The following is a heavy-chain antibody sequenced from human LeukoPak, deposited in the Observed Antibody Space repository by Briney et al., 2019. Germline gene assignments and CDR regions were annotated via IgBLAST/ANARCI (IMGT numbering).Heavy chain of an antibody. CDR2: ISSSSSTI. Sequence: PGGSLRLSCAASGFTFSYYSMNWVRQAPGKGLEWVSYISSSSSTIYYADSVKGRFTISRDNAKNSLYLQMNSLRAEDTAVYYCARGGGGYIKYGPDYRGQGTLVTVSS. CDR3: ARGGGGYIKYGPDY. J-gene: IGHJ4*02. V-gene: IGHV3-48*01. D-gene: IGHD4-11*01. CDR1: GFTFSYYS.